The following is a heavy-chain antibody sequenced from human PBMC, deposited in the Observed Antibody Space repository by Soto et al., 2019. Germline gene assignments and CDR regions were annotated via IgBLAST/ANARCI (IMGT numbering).Heavy chain of an antibody. CDR2: IYYSGST. CDR3: ARFGPTYYYDSSGYYYEGGDWFDP. Sequence: SETLSLTCTVSGGSISSSSYYWGWTRQPPGKGLEWIGSIYYSGSTYYNPSLKSRVTISVDTSKKQFTLKLSSVTAADTAVYYCARFGPTYYYDSSGYYYEGGDWFDPWGQGTLVTVSS. J-gene: IGHJ5*02. V-gene: IGHV4-39*01. CDR1: GGSISSSSYY. D-gene: IGHD3-22*01.